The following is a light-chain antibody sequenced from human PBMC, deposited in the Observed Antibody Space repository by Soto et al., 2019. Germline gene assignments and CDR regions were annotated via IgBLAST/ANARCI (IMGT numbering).Light chain of an antibody. CDR2: GVS. CDR3: QHYSYSRYFS. V-gene: IGKV3-20*01. CDR1: ESVSHNY. J-gene: IGKJ3*01. Sequence: EIVLTQSPGTVSLSPGERATLSCRASESVSHNYLAWYQQKPGQAPRLLIYGVSSRATGIPDRFSGSGSGTDFTLTISRLEPEDFAVYYCQHYSYSRYFSFGPGTKVEIK.